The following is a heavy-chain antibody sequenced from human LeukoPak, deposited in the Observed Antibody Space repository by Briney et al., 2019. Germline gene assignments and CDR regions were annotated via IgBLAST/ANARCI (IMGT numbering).Heavy chain of an antibody. CDR2: ISSSGSTI. CDR3: AAAVNYYYGMDV. Sequence: GGSLRLSCAASGFTFSSYEMNWVRQAPGKGLEWVSYISSSGSTIYYADSVKGRFTISRDNAKNSLYLQMNSLRAEGTAVYYCAAAVNYYYGMDVWGKGTTVTVSS. J-gene: IGHJ6*04. D-gene: IGHD6-13*01. V-gene: IGHV3-48*03. CDR1: GFTFSSYE.